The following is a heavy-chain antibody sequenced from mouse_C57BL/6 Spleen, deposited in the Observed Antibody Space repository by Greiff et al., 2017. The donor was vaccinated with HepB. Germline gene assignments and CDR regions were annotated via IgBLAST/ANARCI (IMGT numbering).Heavy chain of an antibody. CDR3: ALTGPWFAY. CDR1: GYTFTSYW. D-gene: IGHD4-1*01. J-gene: IGHJ3*01. Sequence: VQLQQPGAELVMPGASVKLSCKASGYTFTSYWMHWVKQRPGQGLEWIGEIDPSDSYTNYNQKFKGKSTLTVDKSSSTAYMQLSSLTSEDSAVYYCALTGPWFAYWGQGTLVTVSA. CDR2: IDPSDSYT. V-gene: IGHV1-69*01.